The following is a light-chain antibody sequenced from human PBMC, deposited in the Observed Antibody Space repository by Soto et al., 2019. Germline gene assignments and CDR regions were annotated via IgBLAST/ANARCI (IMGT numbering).Light chain of an antibody. CDR1: SANIGAGYD. J-gene: IGLJ3*02. CDR2: GNS. V-gene: IGLV1-40*01. Sequence: QSVLTQPPSVSGAPGXRXTISCTGSSANIGAGYDVHWYQQLPGTAPILLIYGNSNRPSGVPDRFSGSKSGTSASLAITGLQAEDEADYYCQSYDSSLSGWVFGGGTKLTV. CDR3: QSYDSSLSGWV.